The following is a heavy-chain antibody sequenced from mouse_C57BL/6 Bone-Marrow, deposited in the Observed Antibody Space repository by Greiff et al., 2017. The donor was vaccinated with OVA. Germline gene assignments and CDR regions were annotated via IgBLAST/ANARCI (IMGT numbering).Heavy chain of an antibody. Sequence: VQLQQPGAELVRPGSSVKMSCKASGYTFTSYWMAWVKQRPGQGLEWIGNIYPSDSETHYNQKFKDKATFTVDKSSSTAYMQISSLTSEDSAVTYGDRTASYYSNYWYFEVWGTGTTVTVSS. CDR3: DRTASYYSNYWYFEV. CDR1: GYTFTSYW. J-gene: IGHJ1*03. V-gene: IGHV1-61*01. CDR2: IYPSDSET. D-gene: IGHD2-5*01.